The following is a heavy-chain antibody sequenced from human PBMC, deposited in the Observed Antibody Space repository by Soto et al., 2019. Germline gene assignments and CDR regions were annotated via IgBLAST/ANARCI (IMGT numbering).Heavy chain of an antibody. V-gene: IGHV4-38-2*01. D-gene: IGHD6-19*01. Sequence: LSLTCAVSGYSISSGYYWGWIRQPPGKGLEWIGSIYHSGSTYYNPSLKSRVTISVDTSKNQFSLKLSSVTAADTAVYYCARVVGSSGWDYWGQGTLVTVSS. CDR3: ARVVGSSGWDY. CDR2: IYHSGST. CDR1: GYSISSGYY. J-gene: IGHJ4*02.